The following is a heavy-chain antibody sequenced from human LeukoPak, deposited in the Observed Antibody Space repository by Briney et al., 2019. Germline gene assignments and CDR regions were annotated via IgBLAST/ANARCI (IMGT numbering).Heavy chain of an antibody. Sequence: PSETLSLTCTVSGGSISSYYWSWIRQPPGKGLEWIGYIYYSGSTNYNPSLKSRVTISVNTSKNQFSLKLSSVTAADTAVYYCAGFDYGSGSYIRPLDYWGQGTLVTVSS. D-gene: IGHD3-10*01. CDR2: IYYSGST. CDR1: GGSISSYY. CDR3: AGFDYGSGSYIRPLDY. J-gene: IGHJ4*02. V-gene: IGHV4-59*08.